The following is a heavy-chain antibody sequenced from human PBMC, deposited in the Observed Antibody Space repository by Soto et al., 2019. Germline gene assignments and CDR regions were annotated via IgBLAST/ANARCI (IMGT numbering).Heavy chain of an antibody. Sequence: SETLSLTCTVSGGSIRSGSFYWAWIRQPPGKGLEWIGSMHYSGNTYHNPSLKSRVTISVDTSRNQFSLKLTSVTAADTAVYYCARQEDVVSTADAFDIWGQGTTVTVSS. V-gene: IGHV4-39*01. J-gene: IGHJ3*02. D-gene: IGHD5-12*01. CDR1: GGSIRSGSFY. CDR2: MHYSGNT. CDR3: ARQEDVVSTADAFDI.